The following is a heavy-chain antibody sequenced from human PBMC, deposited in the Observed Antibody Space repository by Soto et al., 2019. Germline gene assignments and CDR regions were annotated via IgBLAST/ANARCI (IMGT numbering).Heavy chain of an antibody. J-gene: IGHJ6*02. CDR2: ISYDGSNK. CDR1: GFTFSSYG. Sequence: QVQLVESGGGVVQPGRSLRLSCAASGFTFSSYGMHWVRQAPGKGLEWVAVISYDGSNKYYADSVKGRFTISRDNSKNTLYLQMKSLRAEDTAVYYCAKDKGGVRANYYSYGMDVWGQGTTVTVSS. D-gene: IGHD3-10*01. CDR3: AKDKGGVRANYYSYGMDV. V-gene: IGHV3-30*18.